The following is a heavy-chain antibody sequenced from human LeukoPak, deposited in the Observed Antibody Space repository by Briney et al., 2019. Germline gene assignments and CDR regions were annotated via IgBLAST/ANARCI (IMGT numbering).Heavy chain of an antibody. CDR3: ARGGRIAARPAYY. V-gene: IGHV3-7*01. J-gene: IGHJ4*02. D-gene: IGHD6-6*01. CDR1: GFTFSSYW. CDR2: IKQDGSEK. Sequence: GGSLRLSCTASGFTFSSYWMSWVRQAPGKGLEWVANIKQDGSEKYYVDSVKGRFTISRDNAKDSLYLQMNSLRAEDTAVYYCARGGRIAARPAYYWGQGTLVTVPS.